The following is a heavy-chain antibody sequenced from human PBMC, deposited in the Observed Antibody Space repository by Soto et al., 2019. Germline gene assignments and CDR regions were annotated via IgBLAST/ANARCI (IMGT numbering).Heavy chain of an antibody. J-gene: IGHJ4*02. Sequence: QVQLQESGPGLVKPSGTLSLTCTVSGGSITSYYWSWIRQSPGKGLEWIGYVYWNGNTNHNPPLGSRGPFSVDTSKKQFSRKLTAVTAADTAVYYCAGQYASSWLDYWGQGILVTVSS. CDR2: VYWNGNT. CDR3: AGQYASSWLDY. D-gene: IGHD6-13*01. V-gene: IGHV4-59*08. CDR1: GGSITSYY.